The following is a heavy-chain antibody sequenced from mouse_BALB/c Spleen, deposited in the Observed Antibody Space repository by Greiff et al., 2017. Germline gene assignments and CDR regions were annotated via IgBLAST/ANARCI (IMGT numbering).Heavy chain of an antibody. CDR2: ISSGSSTI. D-gene: IGHD1-1*01. Sequence: EVKLMESGGGLVQPGGSRKLSCAASGFTFSSFGMHWVRQAPEKGLEWVAYISSGSSTIYYADTVKGRFTISRDNPKNTLFLQMTSLRSEDTAMYYCARGRADYYGTWYFDVWGAGTTVTVSS. CDR1: GFTFSSFG. J-gene: IGHJ1*01. CDR3: ARGRADYYGTWYFDV. V-gene: IGHV5-17*02.